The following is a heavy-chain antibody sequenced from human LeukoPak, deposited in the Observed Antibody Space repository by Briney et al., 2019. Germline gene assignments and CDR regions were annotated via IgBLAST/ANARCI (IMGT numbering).Heavy chain of an antibody. Sequence: PSETLSLTCTVSGGSISSSTYYWGWIRQPPGKGLEWIGSIFYSGRTYYNPSLKSRVTMSVDTSKNQFSLRLSSVNAADTAVYYCARRGSSGWGKYFQHWGQGTLVTVSS. J-gene: IGHJ1*01. CDR3: ARRGSSGWGKYFQH. CDR2: IFYSGRT. CDR1: GGSISSSTYY. D-gene: IGHD6-19*01. V-gene: IGHV4-39*07.